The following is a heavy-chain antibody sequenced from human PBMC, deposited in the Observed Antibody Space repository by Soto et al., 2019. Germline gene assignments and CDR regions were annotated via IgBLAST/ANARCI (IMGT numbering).Heavy chain of an antibody. D-gene: IGHD7-27*01. CDR2: ISSSSSVI. CDR1: GFILSDCA. CDR3: ARDLSWGSNWYYYMDV. V-gene: IGHV3-48*01. Sequence: EVQLVESGGGLVQPGWSLRLSCATSGFILSDCAMNWVRQAPGKGLEWVSYISSSSSVIDYADSVKGRFTVSRDNARNSLYLQMNSLRAEDTAVYYCARDLSWGSNWYYYMDVWGKGTTVTVSS. J-gene: IGHJ6*03.